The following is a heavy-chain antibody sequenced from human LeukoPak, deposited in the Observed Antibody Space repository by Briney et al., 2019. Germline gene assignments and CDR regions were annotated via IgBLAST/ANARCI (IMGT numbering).Heavy chain of an antibody. CDR1: GYTFTGYY. CDR2: INPNSGGT. D-gene: IGHD2-15*01. J-gene: IGHJ6*02. CDR3: ARDRNTRMRRMDA. Sequence: ASVKVSCKASGYTFTGYYMHWVRRAPGQGLEWMGWINPNSGGTNYAQKFQGRVTMTRDTSISTAYMELSRLRSDDTAVYYCARDRNTRMRRMDAWGQGTTVTVSS. V-gene: IGHV1-2*02.